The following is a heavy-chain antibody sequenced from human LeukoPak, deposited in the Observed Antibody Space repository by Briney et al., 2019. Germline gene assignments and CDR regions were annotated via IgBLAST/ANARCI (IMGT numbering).Heavy chain of an antibody. CDR1: GFTFSTYS. V-gene: IGHV3-21*01. Sequence: PGGALRLSCAVSGFTFSTYSMTWVRPAPGKGLAWVSSISSSSRNTYYTDSVKGRFTISRDNAKNSLYLQMSSLRAEDTAVYYCARGGTFGVDISDYWGQGTLVTVSS. D-gene: IGHD3-3*01. CDR3: ARGGTFGVDISDY. J-gene: IGHJ4*02. CDR2: ISSSSRNT.